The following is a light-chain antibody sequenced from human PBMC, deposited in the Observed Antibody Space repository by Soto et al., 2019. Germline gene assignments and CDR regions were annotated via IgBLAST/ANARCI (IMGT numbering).Light chain of an antibody. Sequence: EIVMTQSPATLSVSPGERATLSCRASQSVSSNLAWYQQKPGQAPRLLIYGASTRATGIPARFSGRGAGTEVTLTISSLQSEDFAVYYCQQYNNWPPSITFGQGTRLEIK. CDR2: GAS. CDR3: QQYNNWPPSIT. J-gene: IGKJ5*01. V-gene: IGKV3-15*01. CDR1: QSVSSN.